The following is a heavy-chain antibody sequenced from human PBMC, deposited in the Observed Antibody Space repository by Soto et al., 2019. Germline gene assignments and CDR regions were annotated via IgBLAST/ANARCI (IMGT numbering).Heavy chain of an antibody. CDR1: GYPCTNYW. Sequence: PVASMTVSCQGAGYPCTNYWIVLVRQMPGKGLEWMGIIYPGDSDTKYNPSFQGQVTISADKSITTAYLQWSSLKASDTAIYYCAASIFYYGMDVCGQGTTVNVS. CDR3: AASIFYYGMDV. J-gene: IGHJ6*02. V-gene: IGHV5-51*01. CDR2: IYPGDSDT.